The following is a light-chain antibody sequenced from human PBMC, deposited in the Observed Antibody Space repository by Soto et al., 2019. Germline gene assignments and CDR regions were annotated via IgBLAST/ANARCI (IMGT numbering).Light chain of an antibody. CDR2: DAS. J-gene: IGKJ5*01. CDR3: QQRSKWRIT. V-gene: IGKV3-11*01. CDR1: QSVRSY. Sequence: EIVLTQSPATLSLSPGERATLSCRTSQSVRSYLAWYQQKPGQAPRLLIYDASNRATGIPARFSGSGSGTDFTLTISSLEPEDFAVYYCQQRSKWRITFGQGTRLEIK.